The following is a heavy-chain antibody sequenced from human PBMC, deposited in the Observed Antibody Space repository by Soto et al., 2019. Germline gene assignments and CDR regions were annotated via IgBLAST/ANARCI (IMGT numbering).Heavy chain of an antibody. CDR2: IYYSGST. J-gene: IGHJ4*02. D-gene: IGHD3-22*01. Sequence: SETLSLTCTVSGGSISSYYWSWIRQPPGKGPEWIGYIYYSGSTNYNPSLKSRVTISVDTSKNQFSLKLSSVTAADPAVYYCARGADYYDSSGYSFDYWGQGTLVTVSS. V-gene: IGHV4-59*01. CDR3: ARGADYYDSSGYSFDY. CDR1: GGSISSYY.